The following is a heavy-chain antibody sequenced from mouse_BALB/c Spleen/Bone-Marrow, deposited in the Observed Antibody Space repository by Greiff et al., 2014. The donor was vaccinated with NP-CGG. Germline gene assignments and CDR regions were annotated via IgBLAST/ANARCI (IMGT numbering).Heavy chain of an antibody. D-gene: IGHD2-2*01. Sequence: VQLQQSGSVLVRPGASVKLSCKASGYTFTSSWMHWAKQRPGQGLEWIGEIHPNSGNTNYNEKFKGKATLTVDTSSSTAYVDLSSLTSEDSAVYYCARSGLDYWGQGTTLTVSS. CDR2: IHPNSGNT. CDR3: ARSGLDY. CDR1: GYTFTSSW. J-gene: IGHJ2*01. V-gene: IGHV1S130*01.